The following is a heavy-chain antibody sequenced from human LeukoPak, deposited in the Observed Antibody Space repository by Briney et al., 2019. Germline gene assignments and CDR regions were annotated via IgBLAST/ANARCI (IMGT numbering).Heavy chain of an antibody. CDR1: GFTFDDYG. Sequence: GGSLRLSCAASGFTFDDYGMSWVRQAPGKGLEWVSGINWNGGSTGYADSVKGRFTISRDNAKNSLYLQMNSLRAEDTALYHCARTRCSSTSCYAHDAFDIWGQGTMVTVSS. V-gene: IGHV3-20*01. D-gene: IGHD2-2*01. CDR2: INWNGGST. CDR3: ARTRCSSTSCYAHDAFDI. J-gene: IGHJ3*02.